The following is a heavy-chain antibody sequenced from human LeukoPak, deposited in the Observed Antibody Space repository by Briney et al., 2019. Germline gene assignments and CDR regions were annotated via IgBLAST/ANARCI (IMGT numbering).Heavy chain of an antibody. CDR3: AGVKVWGSYQTAFDY. D-gene: IGHD3-16*02. Sequence: SETLSLTCTVSGVPISRYYWNWIRQSAGKGLEWIGRIYTSGSNNYNPSVKSGVTISVDTCQNQFSLKLTSVPAADTAVYYCAGVKVWGSYQTAFDYWGQGTLVTVSS. J-gene: IGHJ4*02. CDR2: IYTSGSN. V-gene: IGHV4-4*07. CDR1: GVPISRYY.